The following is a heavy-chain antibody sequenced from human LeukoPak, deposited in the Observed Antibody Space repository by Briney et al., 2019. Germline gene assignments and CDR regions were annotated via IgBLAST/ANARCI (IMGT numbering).Heavy chain of an antibody. D-gene: IGHD4-11*01. CDR2: IYHSGST. Sequence: PSETLSLTCTVSGGSISSGGYYWSWIRQPPGKGLEWIGYIYHSGSTYYNPSLKSRVTISVDRSKNQFSLKLSSVTAADTAVYYCAREKGHPDYSNWFDPWGQGTLVTVSS. CDR1: GGSISSGGYY. CDR3: AREKGHPDYSNWFDP. V-gene: IGHV4-30-2*01. J-gene: IGHJ5*02.